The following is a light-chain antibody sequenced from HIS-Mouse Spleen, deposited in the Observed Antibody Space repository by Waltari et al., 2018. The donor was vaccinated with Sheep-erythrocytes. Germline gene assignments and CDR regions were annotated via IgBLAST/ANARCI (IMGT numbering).Light chain of an antibody. CDR2: DVS. V-gene: IGLV2-11*01. CDR1: SSAVGGYNY. CDR3: CSYAGSYTLVV. J-gene: IGLJ2*01. Sequence: QSALTQPRSVSGSPGQSVTISCTGTSSAVGGYNYVSWYQQHPGNAPKLMIYDVSKRPSGVPDRFSGSKSGNTASLTISGLQAEDEADYYCCSYAGSYTLVVFGGGTKLTVL.